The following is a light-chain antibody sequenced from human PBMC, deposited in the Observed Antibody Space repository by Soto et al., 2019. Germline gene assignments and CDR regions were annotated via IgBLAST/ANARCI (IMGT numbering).Light chain of an antibody. Sequence: ALTQPRSVSGSPGQSVTISCTGTSSDVGGYNYVSWYQQHPGKAPKLMIYDVSKRPSGVPDRFSGSKSGNTTSLTISGLQAEDEPDYYCCSYAGSYTWVFGGGTKLTVL. CDR3: CSYAGSYTWV. CDR2: DVS. CDR1: SSDVGGYNY. J-gene: IGLJ3*02. V-gene: IGLV2-11*01.